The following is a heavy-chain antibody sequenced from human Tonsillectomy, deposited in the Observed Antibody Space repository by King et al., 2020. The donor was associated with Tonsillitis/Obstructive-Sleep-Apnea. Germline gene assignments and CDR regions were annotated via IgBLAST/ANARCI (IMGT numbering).Heavy chain of an antibody. CDR3: VKHLYYYDISGNYYVSFFQY. J-gene: IGHJ1*01. Sequence: VQLVESGGGSVQPGGSLRLSCVASGFTFKNSWMSWVRQAPGKGLEWVANINQDGSEKYYVDYVKGRFTISRDNAKNSLFLHMNTLRVEDTAVYYCVKHLYYYDISGNYYVSFFQYWGQGTLLTVSS. CDR1: GFTFKNSW. CDR2: INQDGSEK. V-gene: IGHV3-7*03. D-gene: IGHD3-22*01.